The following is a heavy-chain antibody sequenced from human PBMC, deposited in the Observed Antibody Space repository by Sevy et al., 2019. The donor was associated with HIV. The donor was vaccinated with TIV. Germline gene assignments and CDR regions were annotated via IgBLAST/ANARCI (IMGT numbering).Heavy chain of an antibody. CDR2: FDPEDAKT. D-gene: IGHD3-22*01. V-gene: IGHV1-24*01. Sequence: ASVKVSCKVSGYTLTQLSMHWVRLTPGKGLEWMASFDPEDAKTVYSQKFQGRLSMTEDTPTHTAYMELGSLRSEDTAVYYCATTKDYYESSGDPFDYWGQGTLVTVSS. CDR1: GYTLTQLS. CDR3: ATTKDYYESSGDPFDY. J-gene: IGHJ4*02.